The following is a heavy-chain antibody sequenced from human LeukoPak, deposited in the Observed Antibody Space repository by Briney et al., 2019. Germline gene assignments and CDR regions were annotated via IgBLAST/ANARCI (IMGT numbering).Heavy chain of an antibody. D-gene: IGHD2-21*01. J-gene: IGHJ5*02. CDR1: GGSISSSSYY. CDR2: IYYSGST. CDR3: ARVKLIPRTRGNNWFDP. V-gene: IGHV4-39*07. Sequence: SETLSLTCTVSGGSISSSSYYWGRIRQPPGKGLEWIGSIYYSGSTYYNPSLKSRVTISVDTSKNQFSLKLSSVTAADTAVYFCARVKLIPRTRGNNWFDPWGQGTLVTVSS.